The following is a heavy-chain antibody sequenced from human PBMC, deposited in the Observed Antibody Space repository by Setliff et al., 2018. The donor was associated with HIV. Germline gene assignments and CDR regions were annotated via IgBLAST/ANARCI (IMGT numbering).Heavy chain of an antibody. D-gene: IGHD3-10*01. CDR2: IYYGGTT. CDR1: GYSISSGYY. Sequence: SETLSLTCAVSGYSISSGYYWGWIRQPPGKGLEWIGSIYYGGTTYYNPSLRSRVTISEDTSKNQFSLTLTSVTAADTAVYYCVRDPPLITYGPDHPFDIWGQGTMVTVSS. J-gene: IGHJ3*02. V-gene: IGHV4-38-2*02. CDR3: VRDPPLITYGPDHPFDI.